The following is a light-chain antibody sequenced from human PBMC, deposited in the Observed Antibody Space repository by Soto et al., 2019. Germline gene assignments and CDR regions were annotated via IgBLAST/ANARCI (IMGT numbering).Light chain of an antibody. Sequence: DIHMTQSTSTLSACVGDRVAITYRASQSISSSLAWYQQKPGKAPKLLIYKASSLENGVPSRFSGSGSGTEFTLTISSLQPDDVATYYCQQHYSYRTFGQGTKVDIK. CDR2: KAS. J-gene: IGKJ1*01. CDR3: QQHYSYRT. V-gene: IGKV1-5*03. CDR1: QSISSS.